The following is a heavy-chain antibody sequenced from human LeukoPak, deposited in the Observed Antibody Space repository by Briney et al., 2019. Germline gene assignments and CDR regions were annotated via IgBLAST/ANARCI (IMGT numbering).Heavy chain of an antibody. D-gene: IGHD1-26*01. CDR3: ARERSRWDLLPFDS. CDR2: IYYSGDT. Sequence: SETLSLTCTVSGGSISSRSYYWGWIRQPPGKGLEWIANIYYSGDTYYNPSLKSRVTISVDTSKNQFSLKLSSVAAADTAVYYCARERSRWDLLPFDSWGQGTLVTVSS. J-gene: IGHJ4*02. CDR1: GGSISSRSYY. V-gene: IGHV4-39*07.